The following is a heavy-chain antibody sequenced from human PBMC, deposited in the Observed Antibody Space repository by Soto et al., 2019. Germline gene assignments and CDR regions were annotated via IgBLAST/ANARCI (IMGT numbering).Heavy chain of an antibody. J-gene: IGHJ6*02. D-gene: IGHD1-26*01. CDR1: GFTVSGDY. V-gene: IGHV3-66*01. CDR2: IYRGGET. Sequence: EVQVVESGGDLVQPGGSLRLSCAASGFTVSGDYTNWVRQAPGKGLEWVSVIYRGGETYYADSVKGRFTISRDNSENMVYLQMNSLRAEDTAVYYCARDPGERNGMSVWGQGTTVTVSS. CDR3: ARDPGERNGMSV.